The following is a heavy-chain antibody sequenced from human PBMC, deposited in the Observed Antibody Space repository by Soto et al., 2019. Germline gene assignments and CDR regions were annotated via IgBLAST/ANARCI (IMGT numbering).Heavy chain of an antibody. Sequence: SETLSLTFSVYGGSFSRYYWRWIRQPPGKGLEWIGEINHSGSTNYNPSLKSRVTISVDTSKNQFSLKLSSVTAADTAVYYCARRDCSSTSCYTTSFWYFDLWGRGTLVTVSS. CDR3: ARRDCSSTSCYTTSFWYFDL. V-gene: IGHV4-34*01. CDR1: GGSFSRYY. D-gene: IGHD2-2*02. CDR2: INHSGST. J-gene: IGHJ2*01.